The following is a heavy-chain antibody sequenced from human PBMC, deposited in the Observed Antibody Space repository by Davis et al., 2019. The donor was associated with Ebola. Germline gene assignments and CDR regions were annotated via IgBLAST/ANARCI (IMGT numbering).Heavy chain of an antibody. J-gene: IGHJ5*02. Sequence: GGSLRLSCAASGFTFSDYYMSWIRQAPGKGLEWVSYISSSGSTIYYADSVKGRFTISRDNAKNSLYLQMNSLRAEDTALYYCAKDRSSSWSYNWFDPWGQGTLVTVSS. D-gene: IGHD6-13*01. CDR2: ISSSGSTI. CDR3: AKDRSSSWSYNWFDP. CDR1: GFTFSDYY. V-gene: IGHV3-11*01.